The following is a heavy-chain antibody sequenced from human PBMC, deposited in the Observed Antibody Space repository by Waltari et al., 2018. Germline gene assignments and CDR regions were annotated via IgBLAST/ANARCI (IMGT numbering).Heavy chain of an antibody. D-gene: IGHD1-7*01. CDR3: ARYISRGRELMS. CDR2: VSAKSDFT. J-gene: IGHJ4*02. Sequence: EVQLLESGGGLVQPGGSLRLSCVASGFVFGSYAMTWVRQAPGKGCEWVSGVSAKSDFTNYADSVKGRFTISRDNSKNTLYLQMNSLRVEDATLYYCARYISRGRELMSWGQGTLVTVSS. V-gene: IGHV3-23*01. CDR1: GFVFGSYA.